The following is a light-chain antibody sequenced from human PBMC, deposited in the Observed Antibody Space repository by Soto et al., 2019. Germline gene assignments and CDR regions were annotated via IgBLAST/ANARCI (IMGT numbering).Light chain of an antibody. V-gene: IGKV1-5*01. CDR3: QQYNTYST. CDR2: DVS. CDR1: QSISSY. J-gene: IGKJ5*01. Sequence: DIQMTQSPSSLSASVGDRVTITCRASQSISSYLNWYQQKPGKAPKLLIYDVSSLESGVPSRFSGSGSGTEFTLTISSLQPDDFATYYCQQYNTYSTFGQGTRLEIK.